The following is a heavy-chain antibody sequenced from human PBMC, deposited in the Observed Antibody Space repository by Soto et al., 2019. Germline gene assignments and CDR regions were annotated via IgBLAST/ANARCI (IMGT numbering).Heavy chain of an antibody. V-gene: IGHV3-33*01. Sequence: GSLRLSCAASGFTFSSYGMHWVRQAPGKGLEWVAVIWYDGSNKYYADSVKGRFTISRDNSKNTLYLQMNSLRAEDTAVYYCARGSDIVVVPAAYGMDVWGQGTTVTVSS. D-gene: IGHD2-2*01. CDR2: IWYDGSNK. J-gene: IGHJ6*02. CDR3: ARGSDIVVVPAAYGMDV. CDR1: GFTFSSYG.